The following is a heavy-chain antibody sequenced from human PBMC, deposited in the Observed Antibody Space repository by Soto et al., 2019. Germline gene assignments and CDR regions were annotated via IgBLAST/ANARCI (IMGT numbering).Heavy chain of an antibody. V-gene: IGHV3-33*01. CDR2: IWYDGSNK. J-gene: IGHJ6*02. CDR1: GFTFSSYG. Sequence: QVQLVESGGGVVQPGRSLRLSCAASGFTFSSYGMHWVRQAPGKGLEWVAVIWYDGSNKYYADSVKGRFTISRDNSKNARYLQMNRLRAEYTAVYYCASEYCSGVSCYYYGMDVGGQGTTVTVSS. D-gene: IGHD2-15*01. CDR3: ASEYCSGVSCYYYGMDV.